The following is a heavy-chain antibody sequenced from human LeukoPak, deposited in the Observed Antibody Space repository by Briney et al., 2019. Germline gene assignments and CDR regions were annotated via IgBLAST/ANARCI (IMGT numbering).Heavy chain of an antibody. CDR2: IKNKAGGETT. D-gene: IGHD3-10*01. CDR3: TTDAPSGSGPLFGY. Sequence: PGGSLRLSCAASGFTFSYAWMSWVRQAPGKGLEWVGHIKNKAGGETTDYAAPVKGRFTISRDDSKSTQYLQMNSLKTEDTAVYYCTTDAPSGSGPLFGYWGQGTLVTVSS. V-gene: IGHV3-15*01. CDR1: GFTFSYAW. J-gene: IGHJ4*02.